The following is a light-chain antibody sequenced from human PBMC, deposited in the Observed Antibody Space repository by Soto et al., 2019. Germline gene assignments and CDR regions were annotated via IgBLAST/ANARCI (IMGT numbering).Light chain of an antibody. CDR2: DAS. CDR3: QQHISWPLT. J-gene: IGKJ4*01. CDR1: QSVSSN. V-gene: IGKV3-11*01. Sequence: IVLTQSPATLSLSPGERATLSCRASQSVSSNLAWYQQKPGQAPRLLVYDASNRATGIPTGFSGSGSGTDFTLTISNLEPEDFAVYYCQQHISWPLTFGGGTKVDIK.